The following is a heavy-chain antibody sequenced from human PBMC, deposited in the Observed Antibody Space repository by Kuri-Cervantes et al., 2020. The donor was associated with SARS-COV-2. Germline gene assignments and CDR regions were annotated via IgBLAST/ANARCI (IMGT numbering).Heavy chain of an antibody. J-gene: IGHJ4*02. CDR2: ISTSSSYI. CDR3: AREMGRFWNNYYPTYFDY. V-gene: IGHV3-21*01. Sequence: GESLKISCAASGFTFNSYSMNWVRQAPGKGLEWVSSISTSSSYIYYADSVKGRFTISRDTAKNSLYLQMHSLRAEDTAVYYCAREMGRFWNNYYPTYFDYWGQGTLVTVSS. D-gene: IGHD3-3*01. CDR1: GFTFNSYS.